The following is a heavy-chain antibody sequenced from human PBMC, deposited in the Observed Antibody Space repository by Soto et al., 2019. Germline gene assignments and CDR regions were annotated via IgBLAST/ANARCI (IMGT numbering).Heavy chain of an antibody. D-gene: IGHD4-4*01. V-gene: IGHV3-15*01. CDR3: TTDRSWDYSNYVPGLGYYYYGMDV. J-gene: IGHJ6*02. CDR2: IKSKTDGGTT. CDR1: GFTFSNAW. Sequence: EVQLVESGGGLVKPGGSLRLSCAASGFTFSNAWMSWVRQAPGKGLEWVGRIKSKTDGGTTDYAAPVKGRFTISRDDSKNTVYLQMNSLKTEDTAVYYCTTDRSWDYSNYVPGLGYYYYGMDVWGQGTTVTVSS.